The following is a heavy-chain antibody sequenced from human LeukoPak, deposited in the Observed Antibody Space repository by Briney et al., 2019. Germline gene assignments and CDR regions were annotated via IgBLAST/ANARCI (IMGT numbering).Heavy chain of an antibody. CDR3: AKDDLAPTVVTPP. J-gene: IGHJ5*02. D-gene: IGHD4-23*01. V-gene: IGHV3-11*01. Sequence: GGSLRLSCAASGFTFSDYYMSWIRQAPGKGLEWVSYISSSGSTIYYADSVKGRFTISRDNAKNSLYLQMNSLRAEDTALYYCAKDDLAPTVVTPPWGQGTLVTVSS. CDR1: GFTFSDYY. CDR2: ISSSGSTI.